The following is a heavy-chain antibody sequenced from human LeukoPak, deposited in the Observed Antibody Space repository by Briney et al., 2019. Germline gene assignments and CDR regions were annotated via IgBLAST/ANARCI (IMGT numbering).Heavy chain of an antibody. D-gene: IGHD6-13*01. J-gene: IGHJ4*02. Sequence: GGSLRLSCAASGFTFSSYWMHWVRQAPGKGLVWVSYIKSDGSSTSYADSVKGRFTISRDNAKSTLYLQMNSLRADDTAVYYCARESYSSTWDFDYWGQGTLVTVSS. CDR2: IKSDGSST. CDR3: ARESYSSTWDFDY. CDR1: GFTFSSYW. V-gene: IGHV3-74*01.